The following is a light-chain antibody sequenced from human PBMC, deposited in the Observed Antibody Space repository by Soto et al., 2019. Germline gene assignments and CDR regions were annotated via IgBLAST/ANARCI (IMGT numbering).Light chain of an antibody. CDR2: EVS. CDR1: SSDVGSYNH. V-gene: IGLV2-23*02. J-gene: IGLJ7*01. Sequence: QSALTQPASVSGSPGQSITISCTGTSSDVGSYNHVSWYQQHPGKAPKLMIYEVSKRPSGVSNRFSGSKSGNTASLTISGLKAEDEADYYCCSYAGSSTSAVFGGGTQLTVL. CDR3: CSYAGSSTSAV.